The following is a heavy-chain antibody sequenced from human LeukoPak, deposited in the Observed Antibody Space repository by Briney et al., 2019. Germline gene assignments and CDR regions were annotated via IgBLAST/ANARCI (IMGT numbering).Heavy chain of an antibody. CDR1: GGTFSSYA. Sequence: ASVKVSCKASGGTFSSYAISWVRQAPGQGLEWMVRIIPIFGTATYAQKFQGRGTITTDESTSTAYMELSSLRSEDTAVYYCAREGRYCSGGSCLTWFDPWGQGTLVTVSS. D-gene: IGHD2-15*01. J-gene: IGHJ5*02. CDR2: IIPIFGTA. V-gene: IGHV1-69*05. CDR3: AREGRYCSGGSCLTWFDP.